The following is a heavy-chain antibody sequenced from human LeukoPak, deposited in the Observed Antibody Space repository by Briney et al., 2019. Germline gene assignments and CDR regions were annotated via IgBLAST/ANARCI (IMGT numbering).Heavy chain of an antibody. CDR1: GFTVSSNY. J-gene: IGHJ6*03. Sequence: GGSLRLSCVASGFTVSSNYMSWVRQAPGKGLEWVSVIYSGGRTYYADSVKGRFTISRDNSKNTLYLQMNSLRAEDTAVYYCASGSGSYRTPYYYMDVWGTGTTVTVSS. CDR3: ASGSGSYRTPYYYMDV. CDR2: IYSGGRT. V-gene: IGHV3-53*01. D-gene: IGHD3-10*01.